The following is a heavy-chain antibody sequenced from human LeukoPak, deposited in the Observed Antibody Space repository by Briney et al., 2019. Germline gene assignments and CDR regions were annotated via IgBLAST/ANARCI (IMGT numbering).Heavy chain of an antibody. CDR2: TYYRAKWYN. CDR3: ARNLVRGVIRWYFDY. J-gene: IGHJ4*02. Sequence: SQTLSLTCAISVDSLSSNSAAWNWIRQSPSRGLEWLGRTYYRAKWYNDYAVSVKSRITINPDTSKNQFSLQLNSVTPEDTAVYYCARNLVRGVIRWYFDYWGQGTLVTVSS. CDR1: VDSLSSNSAA. D-gene: IGHD3-10*01. V-gene: IGHV6-1*01.